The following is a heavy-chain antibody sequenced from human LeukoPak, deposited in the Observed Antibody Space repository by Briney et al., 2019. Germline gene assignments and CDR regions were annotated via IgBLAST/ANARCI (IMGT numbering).Heavy chain of an antibody. CDR3: AKQDYSSSWSYFDY. D-gene: IGHD6-13*01. J-gene: IGHJ4*02. Sequence: GGSLRLSCAASAFTFSIYAMSWVRQAPGKGLGWVSTISGSGGSTHYADSVKGRFTISRDNSKNTLYLQMNSLRAEDTAVYYCAKQDYSSSWSYFDYWGQGTLVTVSS. CDR1: AFTFSIYA. CDR2: ISGSGGST. V-gene: IGHV3-23*01.